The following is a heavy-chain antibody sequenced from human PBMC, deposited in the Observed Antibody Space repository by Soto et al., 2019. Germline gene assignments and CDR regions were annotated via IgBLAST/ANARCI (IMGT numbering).Heavy chain of an antibody. Sequence: QVQLVESGGGVVQPGRSPRLSCAASGFTFSSYGMHWVRQAPGKGLEWVAVIWYDGSNKYYADSVKGRFTISRDNSKNTLYLQMNSLRAEDTAVYYCAREAVAGLLWGQGTLVTVSS. CDR2: IWYDGSNK. V-gene: IGHV3-33*01. CDR1: GFTFSSYG. D-gene: IGHD6-19*01. J-gene: IGHJ4*02. CDR3: AREAVAGLL.